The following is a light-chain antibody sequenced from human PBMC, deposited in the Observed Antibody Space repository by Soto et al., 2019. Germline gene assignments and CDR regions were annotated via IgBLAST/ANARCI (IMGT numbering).Light chain of an antibody. CDR1: QSVSSSY. CDR3: QQYGSSPPLT. CDR2: GAS. V-gene: IGKV3-20*01. J-gene: IGKJ5*01. Sequence: EIVLTQSPGTLSLSPGERATLSCRAGQSVSSSYLAWYQQKPGQAPRLLIYGASNRATGIPDRFSGSGSGTDFTLTISRLEPEAFAVYYCQQYGSSPPLTFGQGTRLEIK.